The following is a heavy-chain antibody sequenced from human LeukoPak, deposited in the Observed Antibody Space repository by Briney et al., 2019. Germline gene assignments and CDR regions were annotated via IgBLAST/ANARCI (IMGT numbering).Heavy chain of an antibody. CDR1: GFTFSSYA. J-gene: IGHJ4*02. CDR3: AKESVDPSYYYGGPDY. D-gene: IGHD3-22*01. CDR2: ISGSGGST. V-gene: IGHV3-23*01. Sequence: PGGSLRLSCAASGFTFSSYAMSWVRQAPGKGLEWVSAISGSGGSTYYADSVKGRFTISRDNAKNSLYLQMNSLRAEDTAVYYCAKESVDPSYYYGGPDYWGQGTLVTVSS.